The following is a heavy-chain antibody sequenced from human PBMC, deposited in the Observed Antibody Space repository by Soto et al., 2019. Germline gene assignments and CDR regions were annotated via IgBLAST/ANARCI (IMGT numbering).Heavy chain of an antibody. CDR1: GYSFTTYW. CDR3: ARPTGSGYSFDY. V-gene: IGHV5-51*01. Sequence: GESLKISCKGSGYSFTTYWIGWVRQMPGKGLECVGIIYPGDSDTRYSPSFQGQVTISADKSITTAYLQWSSLKASDTAVYYCARPTGSGYSFDYWGQGTLATVSS. D-gene: IGHD3-3*01. CDR2: IYPGDSDT. J-gene: IGHJ4*02.